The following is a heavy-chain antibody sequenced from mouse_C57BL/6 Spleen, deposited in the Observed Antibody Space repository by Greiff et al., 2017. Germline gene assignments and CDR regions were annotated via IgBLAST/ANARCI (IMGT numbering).Heavy chain of an antibody. J-gene: IGHJ3*01. D-gene: IGHD2-12*01. CDR1: GFTFSSYA. V-gene: IGHV5-9-1*02. CDR2: ISSGGDYI. CDR3: TRDEDDEMAY. Sequence: EVQRVESGEGLVKPGGSLKLSCAASGFTFSSYAMSWVRQTPEKRLEWVAYISSGGDYIYYADTVKGRFTISRDNARNTLYLQMSSLKSEDTAMYYCTRDEDDEMAYWGQGTLVTVSA.